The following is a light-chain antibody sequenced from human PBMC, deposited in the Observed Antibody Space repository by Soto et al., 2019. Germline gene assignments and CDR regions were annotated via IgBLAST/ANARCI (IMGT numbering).Light chain of an antibody. V-gene: IGLV1-40*01. CDR2: ANS. CDR3: QSYDNRLSGWV. CDR1: SSNIGAGYD. J-gene: IGLJ3*02. Sequence: QAVVTQPPSVSGAPGQRVTFSCTGSSSNIGAGYDVHWFQQLPGRAPKLLINANSDRPSGVPDRFSGSKSGTSASLAITGLQAEDEADYYCQSYDNRLSGWVFGGGTKLTVL.